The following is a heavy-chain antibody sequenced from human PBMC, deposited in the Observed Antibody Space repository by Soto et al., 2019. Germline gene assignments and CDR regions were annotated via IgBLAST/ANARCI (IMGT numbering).Heavy chain of an antibody. J-gene: IGHJ4*02. V-gene: IGHV3-53*01. CDR2: IYSGGYT. Sequence: EVQLVESGGGLIQPGGSLRLSCAVSGFTVSNNYMSWVRQAPGKGLEGVSVIYSGGYTAYGDSVKGRFTISRDNSKNTLYFQKNSRKAEDRAVFYGATQRGGEGYWGQGTLVTVSS. D-gene: IGHD3-16*01. CDR3: ATQRGGEGY. CDR1: GFTVSNNY.